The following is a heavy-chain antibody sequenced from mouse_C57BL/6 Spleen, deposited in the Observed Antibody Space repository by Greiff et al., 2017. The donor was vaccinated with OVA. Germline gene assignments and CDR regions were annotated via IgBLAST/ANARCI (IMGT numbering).Heavy chain of an antibody. Sequence: EVQRVESGGGLVKPGGSLKLSCAASGFTFSSYAMSWVRQTPEKRLEWVATISDGGSYTYYPDNVKGRFTISRDNAKNNLYLQMSHLKSEDTAMYYCARGLPPFDYWGQGTTLTVSS. CDR2: ISDGGSYT. J-gene: IGHJ2*01. D-gene: IGHD2-2*01. CDR1: GFTFSSYA. V-gene: IGHV5-4*01. CDR3: ARGLPPFDY.